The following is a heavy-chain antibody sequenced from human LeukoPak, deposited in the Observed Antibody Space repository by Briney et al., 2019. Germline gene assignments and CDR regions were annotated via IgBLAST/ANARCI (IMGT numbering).Heavy chain of an antibody. Sequence: GESLQISCKGSGYSFTNYWVGWVRQMPGKGLEWMGIIYPGDSDTRYSPSFQGQVTISADKSISTAYLQWSSLKASDTAMYYCARRLFSGRWSITGTFDYWGQGTLVTVSS. CDR1: GYSFTNYW. J-gene: IGHJ4*02. V-gene: IGHV5-51*01. CDR3: ARRLFSGRWSITGTFDY. D-gene: IGHD1-20*01. CDR2: IYPGDSDT.